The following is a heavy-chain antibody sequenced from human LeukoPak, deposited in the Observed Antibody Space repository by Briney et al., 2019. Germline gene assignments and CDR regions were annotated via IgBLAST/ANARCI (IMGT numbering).Heavy chain of an antibody. V-gene: IGHV3-23*01. CDR3: AKGSSSSRPYYFDF. J-gene: IGHJ4*02. CDR2: ISGSGGST. D-gene: IGHD6-6*01. CDR1: GFTFSSYA. Sequence: GGSLRLSCAASGFTFSSYAMSWVRQAPGKGLEWVSAISGSGGSTYYADSVKGRFTISRDNSKNTLFLQMNSLRVEDTAIYYCAKGSSSSRPYYFDFWGQGTLVTVSS.